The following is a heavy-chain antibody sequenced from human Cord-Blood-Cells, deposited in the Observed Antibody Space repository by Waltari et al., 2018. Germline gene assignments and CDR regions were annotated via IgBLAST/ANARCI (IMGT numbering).Heavy chain of an antibody. J-gene: IGHJ4*02. V-gene: IGHV4-59*08. CDR1: GGSLTSSY. CDR2: IYYSGST. D-gene: IGHD6-13*01. Sequence: QVQLQESGPGLVKPSETLSLTCTVSGGSLTSSYWCWIRQPPGKGLEWIGYIYYSGSTNYNPSLKSRVTISVDTSKNQFSLKLSSVTAADTAVYYCARLQGGSSWYDYWGQGTLVTVSS. CDR3: ARLQGGSSWYDY.